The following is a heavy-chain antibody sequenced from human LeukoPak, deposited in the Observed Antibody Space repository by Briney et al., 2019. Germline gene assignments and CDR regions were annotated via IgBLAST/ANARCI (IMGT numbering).Heavy chain of an antibody. CDR3: TRGSGSYDY. D-gene: IGHD1-26*01. Sequence: PGGSLRLSCAASGFTFSSYAMNWVRQAPGKGLEWVSYISSSGTTTHYADSVKGRFTISRDNAKHSLYLQMNSLRVEDTAAYYCTRGSGSYDYWGQGTLVTVSS. CDR1: GFTFSSYA. J-gene: IGHJ4*02. CDR2: ISSSGTTT. V-gene: IGHV3-48*03.